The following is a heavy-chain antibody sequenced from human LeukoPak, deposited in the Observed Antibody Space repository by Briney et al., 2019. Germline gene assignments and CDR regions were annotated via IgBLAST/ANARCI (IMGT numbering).Heavy chain of an antibody. CDR3: ATHIVVVPAAISPMMN. Sequence: ASVKVSCMVSGYTLTELSMHWVRQAPGKGLEWMGGFDPEDGETIYAQKFQGRVTMTEDTSTDTAYMELSSLRSEDTAVYYCATHIVVVPAAISPMMNWGQGTLVIASS. J-gene: IGHJ4*02. V-gene: IGHV1-24*01. D-gene: IGHD2-2*02. CDR1: GYTLTELS. CDR2: FDPEDGET.